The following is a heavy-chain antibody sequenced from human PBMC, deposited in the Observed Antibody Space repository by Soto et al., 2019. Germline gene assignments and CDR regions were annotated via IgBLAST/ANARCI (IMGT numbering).Heavy chain of an antibody. CDR1: EFTFSSYG. CDR3: AKASSGLSRGAVEI. D-gene: IGHD6-19*01. J-gene: IGHJ3*02. Sequence: EVQLLEFGGGLVQPGGSLRLSCAASEFTFSSYGMSWVRQAPGKGLEWVSTVSGSGGSTYSADSVRGRFTISRDNSKNTLQLQMNGRRGEDTAVYDCAKASSGLSRGAVEIWGQGTMVTVSS. CDR2: VSGSGGST. V-gene: IGHV3-23*01.